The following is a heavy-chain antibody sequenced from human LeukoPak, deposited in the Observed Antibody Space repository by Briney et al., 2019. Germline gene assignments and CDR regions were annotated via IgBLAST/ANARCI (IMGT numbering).Heavy chain of an antibody. Sequence: ASVKVSYKASGGTFSSYAISWVRQAPGQGLERMGGIIPIFGTANYAQKFQGRVTITADESTSTAYMELSSLRSEDTAVYYCARDVYYDSRGGGYWGQGTLVTVSS. CDR2: IIPIFGTA. CDR1: GGTFSSYA. V-gene: IGHV1-69*13. D-gene: IGHD3-22*01. J-gene: IGHJ4*02. CDR3: ARDVYYDSRGGGY.